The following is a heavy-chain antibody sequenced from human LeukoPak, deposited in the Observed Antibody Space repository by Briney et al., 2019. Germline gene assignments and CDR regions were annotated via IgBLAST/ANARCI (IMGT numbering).Heavy chain of an antibody. Sequence: AGGSLRLSCAASGFTFDDYAMHWVRQAPGKGLEWVSGISWNSGSIGYADSVKGRFTISRDNAKNSLYLQMNSLRAEDTALYYYAKAQADSSSWYPLDYWGQGTLVTVSS. CDR1: GFTFDDYA. D-gene: IGHD6-13*01. J-gene: IGHJ4*02. V-gene: IGHV3-9*01. CDR2: ISWNSGSI. CDR3: AKAQADSSSWYPLDY.